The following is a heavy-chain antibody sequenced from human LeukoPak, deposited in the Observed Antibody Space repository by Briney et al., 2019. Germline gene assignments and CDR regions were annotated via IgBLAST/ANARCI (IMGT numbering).Heavy chain of an antibody. CDR1: GGTFSSYA. CDR3: ARENGLRSEFDH. D-gene: IGHD4-17*01. Sequence: GASVTVSCKASGGTFSSYAISWVRQAPGQGLEWMGGIIPIFGTANYAQKFQGRVTITADESTSTAYMELSSLRSEDTAVYYCARENGLRSEFDHWGQGTLVTVSS. CDR2: IIPIFGTA. J-gene: IGHJ4*02. V-gene: IGHV1-69*13.